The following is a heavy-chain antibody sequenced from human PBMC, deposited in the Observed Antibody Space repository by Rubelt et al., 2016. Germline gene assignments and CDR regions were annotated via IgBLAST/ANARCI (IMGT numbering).Heavy chain of an antibody. CDR1: GCSISSSSYY. Sequence: QLQLQESGPGLVKPSETLSLTCTVSGCSISSSSYYWGWIRQPPGKGLEWIGSIYYSGSTYYNPSLMCRVTISVDTSKNQFSLKLSAVTAADTAVYYCARKFGAEIAARRENYFDYWGQGTLVTVSS. J-gene: IGHJ4*02. D-gene: IGHD6-6*01. CDR3: ARKFGAEIAARRENYFDY. V-gene: IGHV4-39*01. CDR2: IYYSGST.